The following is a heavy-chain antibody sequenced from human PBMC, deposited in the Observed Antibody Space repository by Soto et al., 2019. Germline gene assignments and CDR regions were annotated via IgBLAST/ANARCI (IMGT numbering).Heavy chain of an antibody. J-gene: IGHJ6*02. D-gene: IGHD2-2*01. CDR1: GFMFDDYA. V-gene: IGHV3-9*01. CDR2: ISWNSGSI. CDR3: ARTTLGDCTSTSCYGSYYYGMDV. Sequence: PGGSLRLSCAASGFMFDDYAMHWVRQAPGKGLEWVSGISWNSGSIGYADSVKGRFTTSRDNAKNSLSLQMNSLRAEDTALYYCARTTLGDCTSTSCYGSYYYGMDVWGQGTTVTVSS.